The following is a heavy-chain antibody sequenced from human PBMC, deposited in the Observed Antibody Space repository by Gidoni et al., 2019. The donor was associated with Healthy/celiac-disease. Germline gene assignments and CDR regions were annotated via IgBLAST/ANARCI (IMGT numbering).Heavy chain of an antibody. D-gene: IGHD6-6*01. J-gene: IGHJ4*02. CDR1: GFTFSSYA. Sequence: QVQLVESGGGVVQPGRSLRLSCAASGFTFSSYAMHWVRQAPGKGLEWVAVISYDGSNKYYADSVKGRFTISRDNSKNTLYLQMNSLRAEDTAVYYCARDQWQLVSYFDYWGQGTLVTVSS. CDR3: ARDQWQLVSYFDY. CDR2: ISYDGSNK. V-gene: IGHV3-30-3*01.